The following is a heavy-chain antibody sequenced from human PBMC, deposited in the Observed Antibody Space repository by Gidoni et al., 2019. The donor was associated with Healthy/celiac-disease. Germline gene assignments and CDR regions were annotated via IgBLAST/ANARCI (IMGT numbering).Heavy chain of an antibody. CDR3: AKAVYGSGSPYYYYYYYMDV. Sequence: EVQLLESGGGLVQPGGALRLPWEASGFTFSGYAMSWVRQAPGKGLGWLSAIIGSGGSTYYADSVKGRFTISRDNSKNTLYLQMNSLRAEDTAVYYCAKAVYGSGSPYYYYYYYMDVWGKGTTVTVSS. CDR1: GFTFSGYA. J-gene: IGHJ6*03. D-gene: IGHD3-10*01. CDR2: IIGSGGST. V-gene: IGHV3-23*01.